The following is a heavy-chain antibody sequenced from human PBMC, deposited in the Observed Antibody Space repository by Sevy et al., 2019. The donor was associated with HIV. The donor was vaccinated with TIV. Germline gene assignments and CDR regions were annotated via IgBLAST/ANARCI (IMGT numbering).Heavy chain of an antibody. D-gene: IGHD4-17*01. Sequence: GGSLRLSCVASGFAFSDYGMHWVRQAPGKGLEWVAVIWYDGKNQHYADSVRGRFTISRDNSKNTLYLHLSSLRAEDTAVYYCARDPRIFGDYLLTYFDYWGQGVLVTVSS. CDR3: ARDPRIFGDYLLTYFDY. J-gene: IGHJ4*02. V-gene: IGHV3-33*01. CDR2: IWYDGKNQ. CDR1: GFAFSDYG.